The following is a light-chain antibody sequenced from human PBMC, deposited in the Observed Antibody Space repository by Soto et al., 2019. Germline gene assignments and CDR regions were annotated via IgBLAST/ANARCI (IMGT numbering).Light chain of an antibody. CDR2: ATS. Sequence: IQITQSPSSLSASVGYRVTITFRASQSISSYLNWYQQKPGKAPKLLIYATSSLQSGVPSRFSGSGSGTDFSLSIRSLQPEDSATYYCLHDYNYPRTFGQGTKVDI. J-gene: IGKJ1*01. CDR1: QSISSY. CDR3: LHDYNYPRT. V-gene: IGKV1-6*01.